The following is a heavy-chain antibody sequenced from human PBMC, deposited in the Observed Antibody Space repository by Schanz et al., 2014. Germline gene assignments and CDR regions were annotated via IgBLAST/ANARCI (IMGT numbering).Heavy chain of an antibody. Sequence: QVQLVQSGAEVKKPGASVRVSCKASGYSFTTYDVNWVRQATGQGLEWMGWMNSKTGNTGYAQRFQGRVTMTRNTSITTAYLELSSLRSGDTAVYYCTKGRTFGRGGQGTLGTVSS. D-gene: IGHD3-16*01. CDR3: TKGRTFGR. V-gene: IGHV1-8*01. CDR1: GYSFTTYD. CDR2: MNSKTGNT. J-gene: IGHJ4*02.